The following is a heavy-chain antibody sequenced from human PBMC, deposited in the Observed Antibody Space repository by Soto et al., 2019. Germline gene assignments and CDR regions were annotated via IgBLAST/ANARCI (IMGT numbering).Heavy chain of an antibody. CDR3: AGGYGGTLDY. CDR2: IWYDGSNK. D-gene: IGHD4-17*01. CDR1: GFTFSSYG. V-gene: IGHV3-33*01. J-gene: IGHJ4*02. Sequence: PGGSLRLSCAASGFTFSSYGMHWVRQAPGKGLEWVAVIWYDGSNKYYADSVKGRFTISRDNSKNTLYLQMNSLRAEDTAVYYCAGGYGGTLDYWRQVTLVPVSP.